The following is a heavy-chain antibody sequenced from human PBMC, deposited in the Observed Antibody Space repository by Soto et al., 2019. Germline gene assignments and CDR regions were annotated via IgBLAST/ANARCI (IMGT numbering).Heavy chain of an antibody. Sequence: TSETLSLTCAISGDSVSSKSAAWNWIRQSPSRGLEWLGRTYYRSKWSTDYAVSVKSRITINPDTSKNQFSLQLNSVTPEDTAVYYCTRALSGSYDSWGQGTLVTVSS. CDR2: TYYRSKWST. CDR3: TRALSGSYDS. D-gene: IGHD1-26*01. CDR1: GDSVSSKSAA. V-gene: IGHV6-1*01. J-gene: IGHJ5*01.